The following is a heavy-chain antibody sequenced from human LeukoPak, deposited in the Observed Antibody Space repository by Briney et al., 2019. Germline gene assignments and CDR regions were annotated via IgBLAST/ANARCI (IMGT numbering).Heavy chain of an antibody. CDR2: IYYSGST. CDR3: AAAETYYYDSSGYKTYYYDSSGYYY. J-gene: IGHJ4*02. V-gene: IGHV4-59*01. CDR1: GGSINTYY. Sequence: SETLSLTCTVSGGSINTYYWSWVRQPPGKGLEWIGYIYYSGSTKYNPSLKSRVTMSVDTSKNQFSLRLTSVTAADTAVYYCAAAETYYYDSSGYKTYYYDSSGYYYWGRRTLVTVSS. D-gene: IGHD3-22*01.